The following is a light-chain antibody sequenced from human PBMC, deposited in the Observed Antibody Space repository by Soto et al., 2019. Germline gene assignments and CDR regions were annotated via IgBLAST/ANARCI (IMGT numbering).Light chain of an antibody. CDR1: QRISTN. V-gene: IGKV3-15*01. Sequence: DIEMTQSPPILSVSPGEGATLSCRASQRISTNLAWYQHIPGQAPRLLIVSSSRRPTDVPARFSGSGSGTDFTLTISSLQSEDSEFYYCQQYKNLHPKFGQGTKVDIX. J-gene: IGKJ1*01. CDR3: QQYKNLHPK. CDR2: SSS.